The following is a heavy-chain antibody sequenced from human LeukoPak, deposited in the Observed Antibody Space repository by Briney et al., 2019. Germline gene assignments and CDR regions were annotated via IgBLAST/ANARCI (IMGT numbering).Heavy chain of an antibody. J-gene: IGHJ4*02. D-gene: IGHD3-10*01. CDR1: GFTFSNYY. V-gene: IGHV3-11*03. CDR2: ISSSSSYT. CDR3: AGYSPARHGSGSYSGTFDY. Sequence: KPGGSLRLSCAPAGFTFSNYYMSWIRQAPGKGLEWVSYISSSSSYTNYADSVKGRFTISRDNAKNSLYLQMNSLRADNTSVYYCAGYSPARHGSGSYSGTFDYWGQGTLVTVSS.